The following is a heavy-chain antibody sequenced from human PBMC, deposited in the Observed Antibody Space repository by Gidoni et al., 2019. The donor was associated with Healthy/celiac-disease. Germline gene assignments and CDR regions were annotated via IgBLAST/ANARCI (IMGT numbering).Heavy chain of an antibody. V-gene: IGHV4-34*01. CDR2: SNHSGST. Sequence: QVQLQQWGAGLLKPSETLSLTCAVYGGSFSGYYWSWIRQPPGKGLEWIGESNHSGSTNYNPYLKSRVTISVDTSKNQFSLKLSSVTAADTAVYYCARCIEQHLFDYWGQGTLVTVSS. CDR3: ARCIEQHLFDY. J-gene: IGHJ4*02. D-gene: IGHD6-13*01. CDR1: GGSFSGYY.